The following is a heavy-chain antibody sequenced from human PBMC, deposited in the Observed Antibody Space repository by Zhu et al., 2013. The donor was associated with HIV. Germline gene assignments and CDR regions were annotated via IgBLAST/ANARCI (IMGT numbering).Heavy chain of an antibody. Sequence: QVQLVQSGAEVKKPGASVKVSCQTSGYTFSGFYIYWVRQAPGQGLEWMGWINPNTGGTKYDQKFQGRVNMTGDASISTAYMELSRLKSDDTAVYYCATADEYSHSEGWGWFDPVGPGNPSHRPL. CDR1: GYTFSGFY. CDR2: INPNTGGT. CDR3: ATADEYSHSEGWGWFDP. J-gene: IGHJ5*02. D-gene: IGHD3-16*01. V-gene: IGHV1-2*02.